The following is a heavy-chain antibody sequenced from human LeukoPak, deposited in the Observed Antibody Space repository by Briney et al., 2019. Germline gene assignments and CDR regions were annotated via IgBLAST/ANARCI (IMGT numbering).Heavy chain of an antibody. Sequence: GGSLRLSCAASGFTFSDYYMSWIRQAPGKGLEGVSYISSSGSTIYYADSVKGRFTISRDNAKNSLYLQVNNLRAEDTAVYYCARHYDYVWGSYRSYYYYYMDVCGKGTTVTVSS. CDR3: ARHYDYVWGSYRSYYYYYMDV. CDR2: ISSSGSTI. D-gene: IGHD3-16*02. J-gene: IGHJ6*03. V-gene: IGHV3-11*04. CDR1: GFTFSDYY.